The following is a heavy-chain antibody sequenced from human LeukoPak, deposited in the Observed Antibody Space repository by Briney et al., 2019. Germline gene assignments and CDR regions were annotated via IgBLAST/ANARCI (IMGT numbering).Heavy chain of an antibody. J-gene: IGHJ4*02. Sequence: PGGSLRLSCAASAFTFSSYSMSWVRQAAGEVLGWVSSISSSRSYIYYADSVKGRFTISRDNAKNSLYLQMNSLRDEDTAVYYCAREDPGIAAAGFDYWGQGTLVTVSS. CDR2: ISSSRSYI. V-gene: IGHV3-21*01. CDR3: AREDPGIAAAGFDY. CDR1: AFTFSSYS. D-gene: IGHD6-13*01.